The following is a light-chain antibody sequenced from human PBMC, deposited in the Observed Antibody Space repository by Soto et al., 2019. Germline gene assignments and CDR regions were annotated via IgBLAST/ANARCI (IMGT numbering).Light chain of an antibody. CDR2: DAS. J-gene: IGKJ5*01. Sequence: DIQMTQSPSSLSASVGDRVTITCQASQDISNYLNWYQQKPGKAPKLLIYDASNLETGVPSRFSGSGSGTDFTLTINSLQPEDFATYYCQHTNNFHFTFGQGTRLEI. CDR1: QDISNY. V-gene: IGKV1-33*01. CDR3: QHTNNFHFT.